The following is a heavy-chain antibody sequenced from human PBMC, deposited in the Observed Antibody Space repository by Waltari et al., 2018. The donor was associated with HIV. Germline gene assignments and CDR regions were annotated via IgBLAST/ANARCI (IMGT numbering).Heavy chain of an antibody. Sequence: EVHLVESGGGLVQPGRSLRLSCAASGFTFDAYAMHWVRQTPGKGLEWVSGISWNSGSIGYADSVKGRFTISRDNAKNSLFLQMNSLRPEDTALYYCAKGPTLTSPPTYFNYWGQGTLVTVSS. CDR2: ISWNSGSI. CDR3: AKGPTLTSPPTYFNY. V-gene: IGHV3-9*01. J-gene: IGHJ4*02. CDR1: GFTFDAYA. D-gene: IGHD2-2*01.